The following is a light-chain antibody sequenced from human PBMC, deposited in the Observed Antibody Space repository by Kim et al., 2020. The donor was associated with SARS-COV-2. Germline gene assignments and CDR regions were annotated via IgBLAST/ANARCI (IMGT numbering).Light chain of an antibody. CDR1: NIQTVN. V-gene: IGLV3-9*01. Sequence: VALEQTARLTCGGKNIQTVNVHWYRQKPGQAPVLVMSKDSKRPSGIPERVSGSNSGNTATLTISTAQADDESDYYCQVWDSGSWVFGGGTQLTVL. J-gene: IGLJ3*02. CDR3: QVWDSGSWV. CDR2: KDS.